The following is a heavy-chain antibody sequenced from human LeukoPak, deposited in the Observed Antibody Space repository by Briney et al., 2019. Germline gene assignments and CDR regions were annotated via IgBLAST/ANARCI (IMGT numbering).Heavy chain of an antibody. CDR3: TRDQEKAVYFDWLLPDY. V-gene: IGHV3-49*04. CDR2: IRSKAYGGTT. J-gene: IGHJ4*02. Sequence: GGSLRLSCTASGFTFGDYAMSWVRQAPGKGLEWVGFIRSKAYGGTTEYAASVKGRFTISRDDSKSIAYLQMNSLKTEDTAVYYCTRDQEKAVYFDWLLPDYWGQGTLVTVSS. D-gene: IGHD3-9*01. CDR1: GFTFGDYA.